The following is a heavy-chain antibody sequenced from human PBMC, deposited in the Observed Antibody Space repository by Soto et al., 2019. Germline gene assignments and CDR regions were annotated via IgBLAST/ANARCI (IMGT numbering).Heavy chain of an antibody. CDR2: ISWNSGSI. J-gene: IGHJ6*03. CDR1: GFTFDDYA. V-gene: IGHV3-9*01. CDR3: AKDIISGAAAGIWSGGGKIKNYYYYYMDV. D-gene: IGHD6-13*01. Sequence: GGSLRLSCAASGFTFDDYAMHWVRQAPGKGLEWVSGISWNSGSIGYADSVKGRFTISRDNAKNSLYLQMNSLRAEDTALYYCAKDIISGAAAGIWSGGGKIKNYYYYYMDVWGKGTTVTVSS.